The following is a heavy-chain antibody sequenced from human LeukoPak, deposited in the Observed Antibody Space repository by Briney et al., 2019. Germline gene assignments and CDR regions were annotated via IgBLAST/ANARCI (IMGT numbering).Heavy chain of an antibody. Sequence: PGRSPRLSCAASGFTFSSYGMHWVRQAPGKGLEWVAVISYDGSNKYYADSVKGRFTISRDNSKNTLYLQMNSLRAEDTAVYYCANDYGGNLLYYYYYGMDVWGQGTTVTVSS. V-gene: IGHV3-30*18. CDR2: ISYDGSNK. CDR1: GFTFSSYG. D-gene: IGHD4-23*01. J-gene: IGHJ6*02. CDR3: ANDYGGNLLYYYYYGMDV.